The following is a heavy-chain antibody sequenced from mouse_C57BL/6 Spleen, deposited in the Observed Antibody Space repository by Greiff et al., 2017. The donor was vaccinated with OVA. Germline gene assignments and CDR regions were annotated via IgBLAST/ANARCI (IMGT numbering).Heavy chain of an antibody. CDR3: ARKGKTGFDY. V-gene: IGHV5-16*01. D-gene: IGHD4-1*01. J-gene: IGHJ2*01. CDR1: GFTFSDYY. Sequence: DVKLVESAGGLVQPGRSMKLSCTASGFTFSDYYMAWVRQVPEKGLEWVANINYDGSSTYYLDSLKSRFIISRDNAKNILYLQMSSLKSEDTATYYCARKGKTGFDYWGQGTTLTVSS. CDR2: INYDGSST.